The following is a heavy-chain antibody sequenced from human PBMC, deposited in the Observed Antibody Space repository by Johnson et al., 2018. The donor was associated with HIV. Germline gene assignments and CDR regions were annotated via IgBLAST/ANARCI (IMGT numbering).Heavy chain of an antibody. CDR3: AKDLPPMILVGGDAFDI. CDR2: IRYDGSNK. CDR1: GFTFSNYG. D-gene: IGHD3-22*01. J-gene: IGHJ3*02. V-gene: IGHV3-30*02. Sequence: VLLVESGGGVVQPGGSLRLSCAASGFTFSNYGMHWVRQAPGKGLEWVAFIRYDGSNKYYADSMKGRFTISRDNSKNTLYLQMNSLRAEDTAVYYCAKDLPPMILVGGDAFDIWGQGTMVTVSS.